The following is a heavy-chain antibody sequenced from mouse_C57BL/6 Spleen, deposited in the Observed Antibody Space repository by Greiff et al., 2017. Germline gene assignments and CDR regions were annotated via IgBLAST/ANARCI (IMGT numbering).Heavy chain of an antibody. D-gene: IGHD1-1*01. CDR3: ARSRVSTTGNYFDY. Sequence: QVQLQQPGTELVKPGASVKLSCKASGYTFTSYWMPWVKQRPGQGLEWIGNINPSNGGTNYNEKFKSKATLTVDKSSSTAYMQLSSRTSEDSAVYYCARSRVSTTGNYFDYWGQGTTLTVSS. V-gene: IGHV1-53*01. CDR2: INPSNGGT. J-gene: IGHJ2*01. CDR1: GYTFTSYW.